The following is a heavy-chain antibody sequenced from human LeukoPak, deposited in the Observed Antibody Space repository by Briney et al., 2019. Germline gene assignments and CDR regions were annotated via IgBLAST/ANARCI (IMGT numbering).Heavy chain of an antibody. CDR1: GGSISSYY. V-gene: IGHV4-59*01. Sequence: PSETLSLTCTVSGGSISSYYWTWIRQPPGKGLEWIGYISYNGITNYNPSLKSRVTISVDTSRNQFSLKLSFVTAADTAVYCCAGDNYDILTGSGGYFNYWGQGTLVTVSS. J-gene: IGHJ4*02. D-gene: IGHD3-9*01. CDR2: ISYNGIT. CDR3: AGDNYDILTGSGGYFNY.